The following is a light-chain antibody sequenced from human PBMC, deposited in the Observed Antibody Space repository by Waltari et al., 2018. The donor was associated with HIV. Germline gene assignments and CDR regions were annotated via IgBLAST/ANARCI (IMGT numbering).Light chain of an antibody. V-gene: IGLV6-57*01. Sequence: FVLTQPHSVSESPGKTVTISCTRSSGYIASNYVQWYQQRPGSSPTTVIYEDKQRPSGVPDRFSGSIDTSSTSASLTISGLQPDDDADYYCQSDDNGDVVYVFGPGTKVTV. CDR2: EDK. J-gene: IGLJ1*01. CDR3: QSDDNGDVVYV. CDR1: SGYIASNY.